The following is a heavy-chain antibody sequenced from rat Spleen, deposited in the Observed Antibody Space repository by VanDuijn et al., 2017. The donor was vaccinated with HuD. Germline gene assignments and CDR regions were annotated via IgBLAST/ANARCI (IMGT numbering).Heavy chain of an antibody. CDR1: GFTFSDFG. V-gene: IGHV5-29*01. CDR2: ISSDGGRN. J-gene: IGHJ1*01. Sequence: EVQLVESGGGLVQPGRSLKLSCAASGFTFSDFGMAWVRQAPTKGLEWVATISSDGGRNFYRDSVKGRFTISRDNAKSSLYLQMDSLRSGDTATYYCATSPYYWYFDFWGPGTMVTVSS. D-gene: IGHD1-12*01. CDR3: ATSPYYWYFDF.